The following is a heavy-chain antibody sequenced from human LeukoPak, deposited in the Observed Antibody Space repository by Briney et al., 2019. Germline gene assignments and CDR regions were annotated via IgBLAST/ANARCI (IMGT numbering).Heavy chain of an antibody. V-gene: IGHV3-7*01. D-gene: IGHD3-22*01. J-gene: IGHJ4*02. CDR3: ARITYYYDSSGYWDFDY. CDR1: GFTFSSYW. CDR2: IKQDGSEK. Sequence: GGSLRLSCAASGFTFSSYWMSWVRQAPGKGLEWVANIKQDGSEKYYVDSVKGRFTISRDNAKNSLYLQMNSLRAEDTAVYYCARITYYYDSSGYWDFDYWGQGTLVTVSS.